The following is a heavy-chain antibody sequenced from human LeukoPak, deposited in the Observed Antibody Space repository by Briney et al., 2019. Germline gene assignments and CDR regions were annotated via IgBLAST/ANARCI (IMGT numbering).Heavy chain of an antibody. CDR2: INPNTGGT. J-gene: IGHJ4*02. CDR3: ARGRLNPFNRSPGTRWFDY. CDR1: GYTFTGYF. V-gene: IGHV1-2*02. Sequence: GASVKVSCKASGYTFTGYFMHWVRQAPGQGLEWMGWINPNTGGTNFAQKFQGRVTMTRDTSITTAYMEVSSLRSDDTAVYYCARGRLNPFNRSPGTRWFDYWGQGTLVTVSS. D-gene: IGHD1-14*01.